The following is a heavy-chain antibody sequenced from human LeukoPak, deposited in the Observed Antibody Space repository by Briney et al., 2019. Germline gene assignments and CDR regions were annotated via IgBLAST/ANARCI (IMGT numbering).Heavy chain of an antibody. CDR1: GGSISSYY. J-gene: IGHJ5*02. Sequence: SETLSLTCTVSGGSISSYYWSGIRQPAGKGLEGSVRIYTSGSTNYNPSLKSRVTISVDKYKTQFSLKLSSVTAADKAVYYCARDLGAYGESSRRFDPWGQGTLVTVSS. CDR2: IYTSGST. D-gene: IGHD4-17*01. CDR3: ARDLGAYGESSRRFDP. V-gene: IGHV4-4*07.